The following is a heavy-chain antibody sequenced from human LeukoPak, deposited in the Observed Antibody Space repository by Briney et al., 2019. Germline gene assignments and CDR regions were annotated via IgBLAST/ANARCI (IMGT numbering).Heavy chain of an antibody. CDR2: ISAYNGNT. Sequence: GASVKVSCKASGYTFTNYGINWVRQAPGQGLEWMGWISAYNGNTNYAQKLQGRVTMTTDTSTSTAYMELRSLISDDAAVYYCARGDDYGDYRGLYWGQGTLVTVSS. J-gene: IGHJ4*02. CDR3: ARGDDYGDYRGLY. D-gene: IGHD4-17*01. CDR1: GYTFTNYG. V-gene: IGHV1-18*01.